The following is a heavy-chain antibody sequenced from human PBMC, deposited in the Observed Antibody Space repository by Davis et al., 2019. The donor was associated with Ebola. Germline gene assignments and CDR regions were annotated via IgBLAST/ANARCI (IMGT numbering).Heavy chain of an antibody. V-gene: IGHV3-23*01. CDR2: IGGSGGST. CDR3: ASADGRGSSYDMDV. Sequence: GESLKISCAASGFTFSSHAMSWLRQALGKGLEWVSGIGGSGGSTNYADSVKGRFTISRDNAKNSVFLQMNSLRGEDTALYYCASADGRGSSYDMDVWGQGTTVTVSS. D-gene: IGHD5-12*01. J-gene: IGHJ6*02. CDR1: GFTFSSHA.